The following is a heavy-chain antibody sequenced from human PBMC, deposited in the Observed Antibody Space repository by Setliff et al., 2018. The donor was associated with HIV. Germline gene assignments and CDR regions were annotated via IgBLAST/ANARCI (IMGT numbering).Heavy chain of an antibody. CDR2: ISDSGNLI. D-gene: IGHD1-26*01. CDR3: ARLRANRGLGTAYFDS. Sequence: GGSLRLSCISSGYSVSDHYMSWVRQAPGKGLEWISSISDSGNLIYYADSVKDRFNVSRDNAKNSVYLQMSSLRVEETAVYYCARLRANRGLGTAYFDSWGQGTLVTVSS. J-gene: IGHJ4*02. CDR1: GYSVSDHY. V-gene: IGHV3-11*04.